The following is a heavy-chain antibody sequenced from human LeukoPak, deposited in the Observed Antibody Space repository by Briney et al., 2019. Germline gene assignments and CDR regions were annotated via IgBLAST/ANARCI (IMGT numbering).Heavy chain of an antibody. Sequence: SETLSLTCAVYGGSFRGYYWSWIRQPPGKGLEWIGEINHSGSTNYNPSLKSRVTISVDTSKNQLSLKLSSVTAADTAVYYCARAPVIDSGYDYWGQGTLVTVSS. D-gene: IGHD5-12*01. CDR2: INHSGST. CDR3: ARAPVIDSGYDY. J-gene: IGHJ4*02. V-gene: IGHV4-34*01. CDR1: GGSFRGYY.